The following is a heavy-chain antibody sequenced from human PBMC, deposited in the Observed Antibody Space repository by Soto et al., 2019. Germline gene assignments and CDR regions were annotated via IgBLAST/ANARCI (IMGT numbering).Heavy chain of an antibody. CDR3: AREYTAWPLAYGLDV. Sequence: PXVSLRLSCVGSGFTFSTYSINWVRQAPGKGLEWVSSISSRSDIYYADSVKGRFTISRDNAKNSVSLQMNSLRAEDTAVYYCAREYTAWPLAYGLDVWGQGTTVTVSS. CDR1: GFTFSTYS. D-gene: IGHD2-2*02. CDR2: ISSRSDI. J-gene: IGHJ6*02. V-gene: IGHV3-21*01.